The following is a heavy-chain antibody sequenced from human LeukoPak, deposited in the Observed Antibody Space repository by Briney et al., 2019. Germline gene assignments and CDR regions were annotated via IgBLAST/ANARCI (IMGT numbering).Heavy chain of an antibody. Sequence: KSSETLSLTCTVSGGSISSYYWSWIRQPPGKGLEWIGEINHSGSTNYNPSLKSRVTISVDTSKNQFSLKLSSVTAADTAVYYCARGRRITMVRGVINSYYYMDVWGKGTTVTVSS. CDR1: GGSISSYY. CDR3: ARGRRITMVRGVINSYYYMDV. V-gene: IGHV4-34*01. J-gene: IGHJ6*03. CDR2: INHSGST. D-gene: IGHD3-10*01.